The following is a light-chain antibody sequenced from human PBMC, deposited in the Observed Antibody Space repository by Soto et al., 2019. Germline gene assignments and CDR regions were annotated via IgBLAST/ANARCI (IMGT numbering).Light chain of an antibody. CDR2: KAS. Sequence: DIQMTQSPSTLSGSVGDRVTITCRASQTIRSWLAWYQQKPGKAPKLLIYKASTLKSGVPSRFSDSWAWAEFYPTISRLQADYFANYYCQHYNYYSLAFGQGTKVDIK. CDR3: QHYNYYSLA. V-gene: IGKV1-5*03. J-gene: IGKJ1*01. CDR1: QTIRSW.